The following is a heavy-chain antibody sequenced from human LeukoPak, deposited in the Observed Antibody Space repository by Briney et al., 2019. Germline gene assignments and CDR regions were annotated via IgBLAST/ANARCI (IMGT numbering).Heavy chain of an antibody. CDR2: VNHRGTT. CDR3: ARSHLWPENWFDS. Sequence: SETLSLTCEVNGGSFSDYFWGWFRQPPGKGLEWIGEVNHRGTTNRNPSLKSRVAISVEPSKNQFSLTLSSVTAADTAVYYCARSHLWPENWFDSWGQGSLVTVSS. D-gene: IGHD3-10*01. CDR1: GGSFSDYF. V-gene: IGHV4-34*01. J-gene: IGHJ5*01.